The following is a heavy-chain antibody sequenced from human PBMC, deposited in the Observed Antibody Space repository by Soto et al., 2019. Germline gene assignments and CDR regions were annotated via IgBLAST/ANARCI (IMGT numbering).Heavy chain of an antibody. Sequence: GGSLRLSCAASGFTFSSYAMSWVRQAPGKGLEWVSAISGSGGSTYYADSVKGRFTISRDNSKNTLYLQMNSLRAEDTAVYYCAKDPLPDCSGGSCYSGFWDYWGQGTLVTVYS. CDR1: GFTFSSYA. CDR3: AKDPLPDCSGGSCYSGFWDY. J-gene: IGHJ4*02. D-gene: IGHD2-15*01. CDR2: ISGSGGST. V-gene: IGHV3-23*01.